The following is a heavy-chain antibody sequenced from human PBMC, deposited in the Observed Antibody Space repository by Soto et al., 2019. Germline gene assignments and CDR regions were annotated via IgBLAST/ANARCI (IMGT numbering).Heavy chain of an antibody. V-gene: IGHV3-23*01. Sequence: GGSLRLSCAASGFTFSSYAMSWVRQAPGKGLEWVSAISGSGGSTYYADSVKGRFTISRDNSKNTLYLQMNSLRAEDTAVYYCAKDGRSCSGGSCYYGAFDIWGQGTMVTVSS. CDR3: AKDGRSCSGGSCYYGAFDI. J-gene: IGHJ3*02. D-gene: IGHD2-15*01. CDR2: ISGSGGST. CDR1: GFTFSSYA.